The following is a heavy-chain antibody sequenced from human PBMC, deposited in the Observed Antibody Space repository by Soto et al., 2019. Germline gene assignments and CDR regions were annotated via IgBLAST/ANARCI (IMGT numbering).Heavy chain of an antibody. J-gene: IGHJ5*02. CDR2: ISGTGGST. D-gene: IGHD3-10*01. Sequence: GGSLRLSCAASGFTFNNYAMNWVRQAPGKGLEWVATISGTGGSTYYADSVKGRFTISRDNAKNSLYLQMNSLRAEDTAVYYCARDLAGPDGSGSYFFRFDPWGQGTLVTVSS. CDR3: ARDLAGPDGSGSYFFRFDP. CDR1: GFTFNNYA. V-gene: IGHV3-23*01.